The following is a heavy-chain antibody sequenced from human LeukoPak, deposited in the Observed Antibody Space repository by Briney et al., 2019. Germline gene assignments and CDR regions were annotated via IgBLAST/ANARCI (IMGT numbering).Heavy chain of an antibody. CDR2: ISSSGSTI. Sequence: GGSLRLSCAASGFTFSSYEMNWDRQAPGKGLEWVSYISSSGSTIYYADSVKGRFTISRDNAKNSLYLQMNSLRAEDTAVYYCAREGGTYSVVNWGQGTLVTVSS. D-gene: IGHD1-26*01. CDR1: GFTFSSYE. CDR3: AREGGTYSVVN. J-gene: IGHJ4*02. V-gene: IGHV3-48*03.